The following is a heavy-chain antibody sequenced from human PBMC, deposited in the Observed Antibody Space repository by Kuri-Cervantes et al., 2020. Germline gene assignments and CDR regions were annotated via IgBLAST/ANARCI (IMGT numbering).Heavy chain of an antibody. D-gene: IGHD2-15*01. V-gene: IGHV3-23*01. CDR1: GFTFRSYA. CDR3: ARDIGYQATPVFQH. J-gene: IGHJ1*01. Sequence: GGSLRLSCAASGFTFRSYAMSWVRQAPGKGLEWVSGVTYSGDNTYYADSVKGRFTISRDNSKNTLYLQMNSLRAEDTAVYYCARDIGYQATPVFQHWGQGTLVTVSS. CDR2: VTYSGDNT.